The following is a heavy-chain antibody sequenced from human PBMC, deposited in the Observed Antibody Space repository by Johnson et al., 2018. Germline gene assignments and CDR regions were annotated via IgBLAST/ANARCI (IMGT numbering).Heavy chain of an antibody. V-gene: IGHV5-51*01. CDR1: GYSFTSYW. CDR2: IYPCDSDT. J-gene: IGHJ3*02. D-gene: IGHD1-26*01. CDR3: ARQLRSGSWNAFDI. Sequence: VQLVQSGAEVKKXGESLKIXCKGSGYSFTSYWIGWVRQMPGKGPEWMGTIYPCDSDTRHSPSFQGQATISSHKSISTAYLQWSSLKASDTAMYYCARQLRSGSWNAFDIWGQGTMVSVSS.